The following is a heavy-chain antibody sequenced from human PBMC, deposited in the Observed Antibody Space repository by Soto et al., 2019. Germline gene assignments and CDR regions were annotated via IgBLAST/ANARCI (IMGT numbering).Heavy chain of an antibody. CDR2: IYYSGST. CDR1: GDSMTYSY. Sequence: SETLSLTCTVSGDSMTYSYWSWIRLLPGKGLEWVGYIYYSGSTSYNPSLKSRVTMSVDTSKKQFSLKLSSVTAADTAIYYCAREIGYCSGGSCYSMFDYWGQETLVTVSS. D-gene: IGHD2-15*01. CDR3: AREIGYCSGGSCYSMFDY. V-gene: IGHV4-59*01. J-gene: IGHJ4*02.